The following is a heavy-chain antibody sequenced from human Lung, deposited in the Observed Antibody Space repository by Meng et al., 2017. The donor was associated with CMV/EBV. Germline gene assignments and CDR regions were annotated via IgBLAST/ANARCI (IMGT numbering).Heavy chain of an antibody. J-gene: IGHJ4*02. CDR3: ASFPPPGKQWLVTDY. CDR2: IYHSGST. CDR1: GGSISSSNW. V-gene: IGHV4-4*02. D-gene: IGHD6-19*01. Sequence: QAQMQEWGPGMVRPSGTLPLTCTVSGGSISSSNWWSWVRQPPGKGLEWIGEIYHSGSTNYNPSLKSRVTISVDKSKNQFSLKLSSVTAADTAVYYCASFPPPGKQWLVTDYWGQGTLVTVSS.